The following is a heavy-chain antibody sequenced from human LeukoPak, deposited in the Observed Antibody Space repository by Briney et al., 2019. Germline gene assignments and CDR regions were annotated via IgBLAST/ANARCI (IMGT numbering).Heavy chain of an antibody. J-gene: IGHJ6*02. Sequence: AGVSLRLSCAASGFTFSSYEMNWVRQAPGKGLERVSHISSSGSTIYYADSVKGRFTISRDNAKNSLYLQMNSLRAEDTAVYYCAISNGYGMDVWGQGTTVTVSS. CDR3: AISNGYGMDV. CDR1: GFTFSSYE. CDR2: ISSSGSTI. V-gene: IGHV3-48*03. D-gene: IGHD2-8*01.